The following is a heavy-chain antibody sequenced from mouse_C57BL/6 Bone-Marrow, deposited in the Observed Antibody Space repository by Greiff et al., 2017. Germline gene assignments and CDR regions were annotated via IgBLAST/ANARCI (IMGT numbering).Heavy chain of an antibody. J-gene: IGHJ3*01. Sequence: VKLQESGAELARPGASVKLSCKASGYTFTSYGISWVKQRTGQGLAWIGEIYPRSGNTYYNEKFKGKATLTADKSSSTAYMELRSLTSEDSAVYFCARGTTVVATGEAWFAYWGQGTLVTVSA. D-gene: IGHD1-1*01. V-gene: IGHV1-81*01. CDR3: ARGTTVVATGEAWFAY. CDR2: IYPRSGNT. CDR1: GYTFTSYG.